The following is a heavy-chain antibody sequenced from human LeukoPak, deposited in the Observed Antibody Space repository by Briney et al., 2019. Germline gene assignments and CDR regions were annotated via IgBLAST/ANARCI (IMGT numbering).Heavy chain of an antibody. Sequence: SVKVSCKASGGTFSSDAISWVRQAPGQGLEWMGRIIPILGIANYAQKFQGRATITADKSTSTAYMELSSLRSEDTAVYYCARDRMVRGAYNWFDPWGQGTLVTVSS. J-gene: IGHJ5*02. CDR3: ARDRMVRGAYNWFDP. V-gene: IGHV1-69*04. CDR1: GGTFSSDA. D-gene: IGHD3-10*01. CDR2: IIPILGIA.